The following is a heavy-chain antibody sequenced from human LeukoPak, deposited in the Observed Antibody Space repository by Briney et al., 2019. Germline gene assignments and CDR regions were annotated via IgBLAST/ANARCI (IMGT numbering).Heavy chain of an antibody. CDR2: IIRIFGTA. Sequence: SVKVSCKASGGTFSSYAISWVRQAPGQGLEWMGGIIRIFGTANYAQKFQGRVTITADESTSTAYMELSSLRSEDTAVYYCATDTFDCSSTSCYSPPTCWGQGTLVTVSS. CDR3: ATDTFDCSSTSCYSPPTC. V-gene: IGHV1-69*13. D-gene: IGHD2-2*01. J-gene: IGHJ4*02. CDR1: GGTFSSYA.